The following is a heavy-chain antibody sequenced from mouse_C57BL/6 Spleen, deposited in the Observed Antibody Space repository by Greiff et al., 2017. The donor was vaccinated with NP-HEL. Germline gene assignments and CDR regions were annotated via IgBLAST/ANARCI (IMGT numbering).Heavy chain of an antibody. J-gene: IGHJ3*01. V-gene: IGHV3-6*01. CDR1: GYSITSGYY. CDR3: ASSLDGFAY. CDR2: ISYDGSN. Sequence: EVQLQQSGPGLVKPSQSLSLTCSVPGYSITSGYYWNWIRQFPGNKLEWMGYISYDGSNNYNPSLKNRISITRDTSKNQFFLKLNSVTTEDTATYYCASSLDGFAYWGQGTLVTVSA.